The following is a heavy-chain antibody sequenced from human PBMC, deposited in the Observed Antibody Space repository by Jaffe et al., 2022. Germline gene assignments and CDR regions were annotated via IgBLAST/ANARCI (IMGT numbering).Heavy chain of an antibody. CDR3: ARDEEVVYSSSWYYFDY. V-gene: IGHV1-2*02. J-gene: IGHJ4*02. CDR2: INPNSGGT. CDR1: GYTFTGYY. Sequence: QVQLVQSGAEVKKPGASVKVSCKASGYTFTGYYMHWVRQAPGQGLEWMGWINPNSGGTNYAQKFQGRVTMTRDTSISTAYMELSRLRSDDTAVYYCARDEEVVYSSSWYYFDYWGQGTLVTVSS. D-gene: IGHD6-13*01.